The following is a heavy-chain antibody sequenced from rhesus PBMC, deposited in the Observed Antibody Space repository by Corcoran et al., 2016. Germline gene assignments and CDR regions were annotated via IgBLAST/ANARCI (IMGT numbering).Heavy chain of an antibody. CDR3: ARSTVAAIHRFGLDS. V-gene: IGHV4S18*01. Sequence: QVQLQESGPGLVKPSETLSLTCAVSGGSISSSNWWSWIRQPPGKGLEWIGGIYSNSKSPNHNPSLKSRVTISKDTTKNQFSLKLSSVTAADTAVYYCARSTVAAIHRFGLDSWGQGVVVTVSS. CDR2: IYSNSKSP. J-gene: IGHJ6*01. D-gene: IGHD4-29*01. CDR1: GGSISSSNW.